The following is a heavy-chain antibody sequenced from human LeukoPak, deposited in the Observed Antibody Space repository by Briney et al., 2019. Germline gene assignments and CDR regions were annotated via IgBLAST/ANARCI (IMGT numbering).Heavy chain of an antibody. CDR3: ARVAFGGVFDY. D-gene: IGHD3-16*01. CDR2: IDYSGST. Sequence: PSETLSVTCTVSGGSISSYYWTWIRQPPGKGLEWIGYIDYSGSTNYNPSLKSRVTISVDTSKNQFSLKLSSVTAADTAVYYCARVAFGGVFDYWGQGTLVTVSS. J-gene: IGHJ4*02. CDR1: GGSISSYY. V-gene: IGHV4-59*01.